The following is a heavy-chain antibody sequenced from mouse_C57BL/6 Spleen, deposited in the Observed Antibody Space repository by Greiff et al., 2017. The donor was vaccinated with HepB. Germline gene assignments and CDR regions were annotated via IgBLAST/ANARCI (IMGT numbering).Heavy chain of an antibody. CDR3: ARRGLGRGRYVDY. CDR1: GYTFTSYW. D-gene: IGHD4-1*01. Sequence: QVQLQQPGAELVRPGSSVKLSCKASGYTFTSYWMHWVKQRPIQGLEWIGNIDPSDSETHYNQKFKDKATLTVDKSSSTAYMQLSSLTSEDSAVYYCARRGLGRGRYVDYWGQGTTLTVSS. J-gene: IGHJ2*01. V-gene: IGHV1-52*01. CDR2: IDPSDSET.